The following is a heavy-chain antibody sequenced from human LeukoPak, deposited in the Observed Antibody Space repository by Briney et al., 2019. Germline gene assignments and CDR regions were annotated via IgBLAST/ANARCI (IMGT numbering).Heavy chain of an antibody. CDR3: AKESRITIFGVVIIRYFDY. V-gene: IGHV3-23*01. D-gene: IGHD3-3*01. CDR2: LSGSGGST. CDR1: GFTFSSYA. J-gene: IGHJ4*02. Sequence: GGSLRLSRAASGFTFSSYAMSWVRQAPGKGLEGGSALSGSGGSTYYADSVKGRFTISRDNSKNPLYLQMNSLRAEDTAVYYCAKESRITIFGVVIIRYFDYWGQGTLVTVSS.